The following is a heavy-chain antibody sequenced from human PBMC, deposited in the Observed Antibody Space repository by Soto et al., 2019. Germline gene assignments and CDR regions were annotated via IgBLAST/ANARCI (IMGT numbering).Heavy chain of an antibody. CDR3: ASLQTGTAEPHYYYYYGMDV. V-gene: IGHV4-30-2*01. D-gene: IGHD1-1*01. Sequence: PSETLSLTCAVSGGSISSGGYSWSWIRQPPGKGLEWIGYIYHSGSTYYNPSLKSRVTISVDRSKNQFSLKLSSVTAADTAVYYCASLQTGTAEPHYYYYYGMDVWGQGTTVTVSS. CDR2: IYHSGST. CDR1: GGSISSGGYS. J-gene: IGHJ6*02.